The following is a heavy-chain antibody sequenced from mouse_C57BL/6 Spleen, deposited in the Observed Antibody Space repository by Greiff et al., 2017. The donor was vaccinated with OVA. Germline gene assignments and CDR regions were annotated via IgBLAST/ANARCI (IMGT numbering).Heavy chain of an antibody. CDR2: ISYDGSN. J-gene: IGHJ3*01. D-gene: IGHD2-3*01. Sequence: EVKLMESGPGLVKPSQSLSLTCSVTGYSITSGYYWNWIRQFPGNKLEWMGYISYDGSNNYNPSLKNRISITRDTSKNQFFLKLNSVTTEDTATYYCAREGNGYYWFAYWGQGTLVTVSA. CDR3: AREGNGYYWFAY. CDR1: GYSITSGYY. V-gene: IGHV3-6*01.